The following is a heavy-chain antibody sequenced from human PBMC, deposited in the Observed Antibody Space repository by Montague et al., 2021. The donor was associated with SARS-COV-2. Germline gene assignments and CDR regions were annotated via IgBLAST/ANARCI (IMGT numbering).Heavy chain of an antibody. J-gene: IGHJ4*02. CDR1: GFTFNTYD. CDR2: IGTPGDT. D-gene: IGHD2-15*01. CDR3: ARGGYCSGSNCLYFDS. V-gene: IGHV3-13*01. Sequence: SLRLSWAASGFTFNTYDMHWVRQATGKGLEWVSSIGTPGDTYYPGSVKGRFTISRENAKNSLYLQMNSLRAGDTAVYYCARGGYCSGSNCLYFDSWGQGTLVTVPS.